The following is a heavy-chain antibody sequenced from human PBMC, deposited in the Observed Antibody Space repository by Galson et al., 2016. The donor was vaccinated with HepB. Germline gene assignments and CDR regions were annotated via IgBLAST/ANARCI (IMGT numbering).Heavy chain of an antibody. D-gene: IGHD5-12*01. CDR2: ISASGTYT. Sequence: SLRLSCAASGFTFSRYVIQWVRQAPGKGLEWVSTISASGTYTYYADSVKGRFAVSRDNSNSTVFLQTNALRAEDTAVYYCAILSVDVVIVMNGMDVWGQGTTVTVSS. CDR3: AILSVDVVIVMNGMDV. CDR1: GFTFSRYV. V-gene: IGHV3-21*01. J-gene: IGHJ6*02.